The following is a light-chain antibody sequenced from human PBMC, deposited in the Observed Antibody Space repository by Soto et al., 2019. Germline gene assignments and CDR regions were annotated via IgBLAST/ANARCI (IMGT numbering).Light chain of an antibody. V-gene: IGKV1-39*01. CDR1: QSISSW. CDR3: QQSYSTPRRT. Sequence: DIQMTQTPSTLSASVGDRVTITCRASQSISSWLAWYQQKPGKAPKLLIYDASSLESGVPSRFSGSGSGTDFTLTISSLQPEDFATYYCQQSYSTPRRTFGQGTKVDIK. CDR2: DAS. J-gene: IGKJ1*01.